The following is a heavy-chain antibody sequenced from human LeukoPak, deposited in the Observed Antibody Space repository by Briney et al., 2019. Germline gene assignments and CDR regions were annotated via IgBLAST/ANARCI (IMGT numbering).Heavy chain of an antibody. CDR2: ISSDGSTT. CDR3: ASSRVYGYHDY. V-gene: IGHV3-74*01. D-gene: IGHD5-18*01. Sequence: GGSLRLSCAASGFTFSSRWMHWVRQAPGKGLVRVSRISSDGSTTSHADFVKGRFTISRDNVKSTLYLQMNSLRAEDTAVYYCASSRVYGYHDYWGQGTLVTVSS. J-gene: IGHJ4*02. CDR1: GFTFSSRW.